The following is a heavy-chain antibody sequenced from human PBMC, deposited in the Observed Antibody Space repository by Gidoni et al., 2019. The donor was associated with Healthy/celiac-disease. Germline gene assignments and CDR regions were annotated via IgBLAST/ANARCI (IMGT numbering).Heavy chain of an antibody. Sequence: QVQLVQSGAEVKKPGASVKVSCKASGYTFTSYDINWVRQATGQGLEWMGWMNPNSGNTGYAQKFQGRVTMTRNTSISTAYMELSSLRSEDTAVYYCARWYYGSGSYYKRRDNTRRDDYWGQGTLVTVSS. CDR2: MNPNSGNT. CDR3: ARWYYGSGSYYKRRDNTRRDDY. V-gene: IGHV1-8*01. J-gene: IGHJ4*02. D-gene: IGHD3-10*01. CDR1: GYTFTSYD.